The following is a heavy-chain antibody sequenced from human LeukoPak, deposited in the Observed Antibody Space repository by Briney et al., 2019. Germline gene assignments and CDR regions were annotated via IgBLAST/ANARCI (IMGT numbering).Heavy chain of an antibody. J-gene: IGHJ3*02. CDR2: ISSSSSYI. D-gene: IGHD5-12*01. CDR3: AKAHSGYDSPDDAFDI. CDR1: GFTFSSYS. Sequence: PGGSLRLSCAASGFTFSSYSMNWVRQAPGKGLEWVSSISSSSSYIYYADSVKGRFTISRDNSKNTLYLQMNSLRAEDTAVYYCAKAHSGYDSPDDAFDIWGQGTMVTVSS. V-gene: IGHV3-21*04.